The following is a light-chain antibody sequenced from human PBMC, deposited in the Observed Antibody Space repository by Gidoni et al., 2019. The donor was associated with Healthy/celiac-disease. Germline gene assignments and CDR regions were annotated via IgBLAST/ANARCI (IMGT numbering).Light chain of an antibody. CDR3: GSYTSSSTLV. Sequence: QSALTQPASVSGSPGQSITISCTGTSSDIGGYNYVSWYQQHPGKAPKLMIFDVSNRHSGVSDRFSGSKSANTASLTISGRQAEDEADYYCGSYTSSSTLVFGGGTKLTVL. CDR2: DVS. J-gene: IGLJ2*01. V-gene: IGLV2-14*01. CDR1: SSDIGGYNY.